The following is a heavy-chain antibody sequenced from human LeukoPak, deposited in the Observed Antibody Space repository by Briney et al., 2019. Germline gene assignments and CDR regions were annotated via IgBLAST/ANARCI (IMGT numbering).Heavy chain of an antibody. CDR2: ISWNSGSI. CDR3: AKDGTYYYDSSGYWGYFDY. V-gene: IGHV3-9*01. J-gene: IGHJ4*02. Sequence: GRSLRLSCAASGFTFDDYAMHWVRQAPGKGLEWVSGISWNSGSIGYADSVKGRFTISRDNAKNSLYLQMNSLRAEDTALYYCAKDGTYYYDSSGYWGYFDYWGRGTLVTVSS. D-gene: IGHD3-22*01. CDR1: GFTFDDYA.